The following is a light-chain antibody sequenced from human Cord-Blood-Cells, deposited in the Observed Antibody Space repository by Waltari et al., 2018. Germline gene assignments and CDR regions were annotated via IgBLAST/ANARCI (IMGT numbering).Light chain of an antibody. CDR2: RNN. J-gene: IGLJ2*01. CDR3: AAWDDSLSVL. CDR1: SSNIGSNY. Sequence: QSVLTQPPSASGTPGQRVPISCSGSSSNIGSNYVYWYQQPPGTAPKLLIYRNNQRPSGVPDRFSGSKSGTSASLAISGLRSEDGADYYCAAWDDSLSVLFGGGTKLTVL. V-gene: IGLV1-47*01.